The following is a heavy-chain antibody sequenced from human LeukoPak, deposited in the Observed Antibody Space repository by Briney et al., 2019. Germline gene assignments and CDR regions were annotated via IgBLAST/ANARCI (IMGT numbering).Heavy chain of an antibody. J-gene: IGHJ4*02. D-gene: IGHD3-22*01. V-gene: IGHV3-23*01. Sequence: GGSLRLSCAASGFTFSSYAMSWVRQAPGKGLEWVSGISGSGGHTNYADSVKGRFTISRDNSKNTLYLQMNSLRAEDTAVYYCAKESRNNSGYYRDYWGQGTLVTVSS. CDR3: AKESRNNSGYYRDY. CDR2: ISGSGGHT. CDR1: GFTFSSYA.